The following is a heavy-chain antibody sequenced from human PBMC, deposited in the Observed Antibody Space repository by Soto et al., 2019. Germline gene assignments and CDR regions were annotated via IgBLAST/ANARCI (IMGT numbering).Heavy chain of an antibody. CDR3: AREKTAMRYFDY. J-gene: IGHJ4*02. V-gene: IGHV4-30-2*01. Sequence: SETLSLTCAVSGGSISSGGYSWSWIRQPPGKGLEWIGYIYHSGSTYYNPSLKSRVTISVDRSKNQFSLKLSSVTAADTAVYYCAREKTAMRYFDYWGQGTLVTVSS. CDR1: GGSISSGGYS. D-gene: IGHD2-2*01. CDR2: IYHSGST.